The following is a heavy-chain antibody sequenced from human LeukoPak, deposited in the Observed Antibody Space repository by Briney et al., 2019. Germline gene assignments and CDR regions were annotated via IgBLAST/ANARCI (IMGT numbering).Heavy chain of an antibody. D-gene: IGHD3-22*01. V-gene: IGHV3-30*18. Sequence: GGSLRLSCAASGFTFSSYGMHWVRQAPGKGLEWVAVISYDGRNKYYADSVKGRFTISRDNSKNTLYLQMNSLRAEDTAVYYCAKAKPRDSSGYYYGGYYFDYWGQGTLVTVSS. CDR1: GFTFSSYG. CDR2: ISYDGRNK. CDR3: AKAKPRDSSGYYYGGYYFDY. J-gene: IGHJ4*02.